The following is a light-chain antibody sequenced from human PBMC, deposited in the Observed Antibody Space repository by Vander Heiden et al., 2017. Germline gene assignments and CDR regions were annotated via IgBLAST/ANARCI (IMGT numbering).Light chain of an antibody. CDR2: KAS. V-gene: IGKV1-5*03. CDR1: QSSSSW. Sequence: IQLTQSTSTVSASVGDSVTFTGRDSQSSSSWLAWYQQKPGKAPKLHIDKASSLGSGATSRVSGSGSGTEFTLSSSRLQHDDIETYYCHQYNRFSRTFGQGTKLEIK. J-gene: IGKJ2*01. CDR3: HQYNRFSRT.